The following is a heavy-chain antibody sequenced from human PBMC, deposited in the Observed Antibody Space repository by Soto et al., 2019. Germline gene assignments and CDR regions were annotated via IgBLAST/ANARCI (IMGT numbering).Heavy chain of an antibody. CDR1: GFTFSNAW. J-gene: IGHJ3*02. CDR2: IKSKTDGGTT. Sequence: ESGGGLVKPGGSLRLSCAASGFTFSNAWMNWVRQAPGKGLEWVGRIKSKTDGGTTDYAAPVKGRFTISRDDSKNTLYLQMNSLKTEDTAVYYCTTHYYDSSGYWGDDEDAFDIWGQGTMVTVSS. D-gene: IGHD3-22*01. V-gene: IGHV3-15*07. CDR3: TTHYYDSSGYWGDDEDAFDI.